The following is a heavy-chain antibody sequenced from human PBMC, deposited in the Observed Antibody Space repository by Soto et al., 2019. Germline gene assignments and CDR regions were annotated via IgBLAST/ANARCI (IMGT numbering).Heavy chain of an antibody. CDR1: GFTFSNYA. V-gene: IGHV3-23*01. CDR3: AKYGSRSSPHYLDY. CDR2: IFGGGGGT. Sequence: EVQLLESGGGLVQPGGSLRLSCAVSGFTFSNYAVGWVRQAPGMGLEWVSSIFGGGGGTYYTDPVKGRFTISRDSSGNTVFLQMNSLRAEDTALYYCAKYGSRSSPHYLDYWGQGTLVTVSS. J-gene: IGHJ4*02. D-gene: IGHD6-13*01.